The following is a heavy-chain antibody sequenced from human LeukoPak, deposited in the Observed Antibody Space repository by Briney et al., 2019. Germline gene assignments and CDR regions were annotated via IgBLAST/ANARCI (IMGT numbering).Heavy chain of an antibody. J-gene: IGHJ4*02. CDR3: VREGRGPQTDY. D-gene: IGHD3-10*01. CDR1: GYSFTGYY. Sequence: ASVKVSCKASGYSFTGYYMHWVRQAPGQGLEWMGWINPNSGGTKYAQKFQGRVTMTRDTSISTAYMEVSRLRSDDTAVYYCVREGRGPQTDYWGQGALVTVSS. V-gene: IGHV1-2*02. CDR2: INPNSGGT.